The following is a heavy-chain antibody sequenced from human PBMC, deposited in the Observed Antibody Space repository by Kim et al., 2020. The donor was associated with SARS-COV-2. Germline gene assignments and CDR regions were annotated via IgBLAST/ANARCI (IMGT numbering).Heavy chain of an antibody. Sequence: GGSLRLSCAASGFTFNIYWMNWVRQAPGRGLEWVANIRQDGSVSHYVDSVRGRFTISRDNAKNSLYLQMNSLGAEDSAVYHCARDVSSTGGFDYWGHGTLVTVSS. J-gene: IGHJ4*01. CDR3: ARDVSSTGGFDY. D-gene: IGHD2-2*01. V-gene: IGHV3-7*03. CDR1: GFTFNIYW. CDR2: IRQDGSVS.